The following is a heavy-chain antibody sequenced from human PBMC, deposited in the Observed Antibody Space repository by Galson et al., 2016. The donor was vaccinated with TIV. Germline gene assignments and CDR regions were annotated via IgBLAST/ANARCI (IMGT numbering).Heavy chain of an antibody. CDR2: ITPIFGTT. D-gene: IGHD3-22*01. V-gene: IGHV1-69*13. CDR3: ARVRGEFYDSSGYYDS. J-gene: IGHJ4*02. CDR1: GVTFRNFA. Sequence: SVKVSCKASGVTFRNFAITWVRQAPGQGLEWMGRITPIFGTTKYAQKFQGRVTLTADDSTSTAYMELSFLRSEDTAIYYCARVRGEFYDSSGYYDSWGQGTLVSVSS.